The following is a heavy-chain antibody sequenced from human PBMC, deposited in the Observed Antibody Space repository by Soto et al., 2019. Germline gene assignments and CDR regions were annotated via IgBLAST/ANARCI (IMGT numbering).Heavy chain of an antibody. J-gene: IGHJ4*02. Sequence: QVQLVQSGAEVKKPGASVKVSCKASGDTFTSYDINWVRQTTGQGLELLGWMNPNSGNTGYAQKFKGRVTMTRSTSVTTAYMELSSLRSEDTAVYYCVKGPRNWGFDYWGQGTLVTVSS. CDR2: MNPNSGNT. V-gene: IGHV1-8*01. D-gene: IGHD7-27*01. CDR3: VKGPRNWGFDY. CDR1: GDTFTSYD.